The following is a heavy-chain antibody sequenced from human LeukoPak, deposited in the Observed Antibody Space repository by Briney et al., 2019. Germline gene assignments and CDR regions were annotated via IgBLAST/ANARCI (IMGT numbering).Heavy chain of an antibody. J-gene: IGHJ5*02. CDR1: GYTFTGDQ. CDR3: ARKSAGFLTA. V-gene: IGHV1-2*02. CDR2: IKPSSGDT. D-gene: IGHD2/OR15-2a*01. Sequence: ASVKVSCKASGYTFTGDQIYWLRQAPGQGLEWVGRIKPSSGDTLYEQKFQGRVTMTRDKSISSAYMELSSLRSDDTAVYYCARKSAGFLTACGQGTLVTVSS.